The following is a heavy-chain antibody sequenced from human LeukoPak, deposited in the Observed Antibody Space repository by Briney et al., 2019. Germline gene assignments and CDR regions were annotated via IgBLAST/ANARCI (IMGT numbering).Heavy chain of an antibody. CDR2: IYPADSDT. CDR1: AYSFSSYW. D-gene: IGHD3-16*02. CDR3: ARQRDYVWGSYRHFDY. Sequence: GESLKISCKGSAYSFSSYWIGWVRQMPGKGLEWMGIIYPADSDTRYSPSFQGQVTISADKSISTAYLQWSSLKASDTAMYYCARQRDYVWGSYRHFDYWGQGTLVTVSS. J-gene: IGHJ4*02. V-gene: IGHV5-51*01.